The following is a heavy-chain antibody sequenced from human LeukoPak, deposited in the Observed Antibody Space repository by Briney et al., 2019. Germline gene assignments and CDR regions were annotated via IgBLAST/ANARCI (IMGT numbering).Heavy chain of an antibody. D-gene: IGHD6-19*01. CDR1: GGSISSYY. CDR2: IYTSGST. J-gene: IGHJ3*02. CDR3: ARGLYSSGWYLAFDI. Sequence: SETLSLTCTVSGGSISSYYWSWIRQPAGKGLEWIGRIYTSGSTNYNPSLKSRVTMSVDTSKNQFSLKLSSVTAADTAVYYCARGLYSSGWYLAFDIWGQGTMVTVSS. V-gene: IGHV4-4*07.